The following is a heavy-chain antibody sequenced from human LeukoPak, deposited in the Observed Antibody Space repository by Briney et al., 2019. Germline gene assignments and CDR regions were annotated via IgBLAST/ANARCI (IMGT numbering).Heavy chain of an antibody. CDR1: GFTFSSYS. CDR3: ARDLELLWFGDPPLPFDY. V-gene: IGHV3-21*01. Sequence: KTGGSLRLSCAASGFTFSSYSMNWVRQAPGKGLEWVSSISSSSSYIYYADSVKGRFTTSRDNAKNSLYLQMNSLRDEDTAVYYCARDLELLWFGDPPLPFDYWGQGTLVTVSS. CDR2: ISSSSSYI. D-gene: IGHD3-10*01. J-gene: IGHJ4*02.